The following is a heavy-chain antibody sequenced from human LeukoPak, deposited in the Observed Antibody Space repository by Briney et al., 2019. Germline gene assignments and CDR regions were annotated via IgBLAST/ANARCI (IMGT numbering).Heavy chain of an antibody. D-gene: IGHD3-9*01. CDR1: GFTFSNAW. V-gene: IGHV3-7*01. CDR2: IKQDGSEK. J-gene: IGHJ4*02. CDR3: ARAKIFDWLFDY. Sequence: PGGSLRLSCAASGFTFSNAWMSWVRQAPGKGLEWVANIKQDGSEKYYVDSVKGRFTISRDNAKNSLYLQMNSLRAEDTAVYYCARAKIFDWLFDYWGQGTLVTVSS.